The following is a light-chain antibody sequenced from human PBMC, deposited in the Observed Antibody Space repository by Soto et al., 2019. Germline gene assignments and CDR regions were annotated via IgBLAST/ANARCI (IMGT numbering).Light chain of an antibody. CDR2: EVT. Sequence: QSVLSQPASVSGCPGQTITISCTGTSTDVGGYNAVSWYQHHPGKAPKLIIYEVTHRPSGVSDRFSASESGNTASLTISGLQAEDEADYYCNSFRVSHLYVFGTGTKVTVL. CDR3: NSFRVSHLYV. CDR1: STDVGGYNA. V-gene: IGLV2-14*01. J-gene: IGLJ1*01.